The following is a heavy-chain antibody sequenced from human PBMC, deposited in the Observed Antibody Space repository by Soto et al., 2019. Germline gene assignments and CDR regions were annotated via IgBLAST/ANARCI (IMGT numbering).Heavy chain of an antibody. J-gene: IGHJ6*02. CDR1: GFTFSSYS. Sequence: GGSLRLSCAASGFTFSSYSMNWVRQAPGKGLEWVSYISSSSSTIYYADSVKGRFTISRDNAKNSLYLQMNSLRAEDTAVYYCAREISVQLLLLDYYYGMDVWGQGTTFTVSS. D-gene: IGHD2-15*01. V-gene: IGHV3-48*04. CDR2: ISSSSSTI. CDR3: AREISVQLLLLDYYYGMDV.